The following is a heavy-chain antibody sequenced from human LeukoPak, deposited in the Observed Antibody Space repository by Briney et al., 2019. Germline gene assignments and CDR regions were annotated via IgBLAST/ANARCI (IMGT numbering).Heavy chain of an antibody. J-gene: IGHJ4*02. CDR1: GFTFSGSA. D-gene: IGHD3-10*01. V-gene: IGHV3-73*01. Sequence: GGSLRLSCAASGFTFSGSALHWVRQASGKGLEWVGRIRSTANGYATAYAASVKGRFTISRDDSKNTAYLQMDSLKTEDTAVYYCTGNYYGPGSYADFDYWGQGTLVTVSS. CDR3: TGNYYGPGSYADFDY. CDR2: IRSTANGYAT.